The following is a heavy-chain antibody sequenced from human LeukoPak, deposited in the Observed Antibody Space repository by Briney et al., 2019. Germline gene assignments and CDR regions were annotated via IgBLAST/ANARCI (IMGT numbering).Heavy chain of an antibody. V-gene: IGHV3-53*01. CDR3: ARGRAGTTVYYGMDV. D-gene: IGHD1-1*01. J-gene: IGHJ6*02. CDR2: IYGGGST. Sequence: PGGSLRLSCAASGFTVSSNYMSWVRQAPRKGLEWVSIIYGGGSTYYADSVKGRFTISRDNSKNTLYLQMNSLRAEDTAVYYCARGRAGTTVYYGMDVWGQGTTVTVSS. CDR1: GFTVSSNY.